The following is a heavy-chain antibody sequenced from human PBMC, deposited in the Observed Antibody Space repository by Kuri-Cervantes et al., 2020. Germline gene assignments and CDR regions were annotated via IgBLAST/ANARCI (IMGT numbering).Heavy chain of an antibody. V-gene: IGHV1-69*05. CDR2: IIPIFGTA. D-gene: IGHD6-13*01. Sequence: SVKVSCKASGGTFSSYAISWVRQAPGQGLEWMGGIIPIFGTANYAQKFQGRVTMTRNTSISTAYMELSSLRSEDTAVYYCARGLRSEQQLTAYGMDVWGQGTTVTVSS. CDR3: ARGLRSEQQLTAYGMDV. CDR1: GGTFSSYA. J-gene: IGHJ6*02.